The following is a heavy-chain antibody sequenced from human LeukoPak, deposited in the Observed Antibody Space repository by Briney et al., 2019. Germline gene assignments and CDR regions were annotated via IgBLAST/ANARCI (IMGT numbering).Heavy chain of an antibody. J-gene: IGHJ4*02. CDR2: ISGSGVST. Sequence: GGSLRLSCAASGFTFSSYAMSWVRQAPGKGLEWVSAISGSGVSTFYADSVKGRFTISRDNSKNTLYLQMNSLRAEDTAVYYCAKDGSYAPGGFDYWGQGTLVTVSS. CDR3: AKDGSYAPGGFDY. D-gene: IGHD3-16*01. V-gene: IGHV3-23*01. CDR1: GFTFSSYA.